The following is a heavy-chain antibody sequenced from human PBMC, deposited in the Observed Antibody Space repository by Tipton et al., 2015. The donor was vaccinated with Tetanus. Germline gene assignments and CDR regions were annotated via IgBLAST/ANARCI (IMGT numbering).Heavy chain of an antibody. Sequence: QSGAEVKKPGSSVKVSCKASGGTFSSYAISWVRQAPGQGLEWMGGIIPIFGTANYAQKFQGRVTITAEKSTSTAYMKLSSLRSEVSAVCYCASSSPPSYFVHWAQGAMVAVSS. CDR2: IIPIFGTA. V-gene: IGHV1-69*06. CDR3: ASSSPPSYFVH. J-gene: IGHJ4*02. CDR1: GGTFSSYA.